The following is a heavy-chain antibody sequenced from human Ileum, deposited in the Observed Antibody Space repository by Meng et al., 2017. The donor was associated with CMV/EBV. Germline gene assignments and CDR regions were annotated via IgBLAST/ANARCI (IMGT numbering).Heavy chain of an antibody. D-gene: IGHD1-26*01. CDR3: ARRAGGSYGY. CDR2: ISSGGDNT. J-gene: IGHJ4*02. V-gene: IGHV3-23*01. CDR1: GFIFRSYA. Sequence: GESLKISCAASGFIFRSYAMAWVRQAPGKGLEWVSGISSGGDNTYYADSVKGRFTISADKSISTAYLQWSSLKASDTAMYYCARRAGGSYGYWGQGTLVTVSS.